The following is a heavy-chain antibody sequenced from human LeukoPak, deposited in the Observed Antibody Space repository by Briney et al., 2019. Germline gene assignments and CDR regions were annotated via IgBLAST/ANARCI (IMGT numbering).Heavy chain of an antibody. D-gene: IGHD1-14*01. CDR3: ARDSTSSNHDY. J-gene: IGHJ4*02. CDR1: GFTVGSNY. CDR2: IYSGGNT. Sequence: GGSLRLSCAASGFTVGSNYMTWVRQAPGKGLEWVSVIYSGGNTHYADSVKGRFTISRDSSKSTLYLQMNSLRTEDTAVYYCARDSTSSNHDYWGQGNLVTVSS. V-gene: IGHV3-53*01.